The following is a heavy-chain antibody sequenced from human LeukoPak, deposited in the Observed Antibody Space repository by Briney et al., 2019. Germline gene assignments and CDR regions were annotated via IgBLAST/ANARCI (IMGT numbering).Heavy chain of an antibody. J-gene: IGHJ4*02. CDR2: INHSGST. CDR1: GGSFSGYY. D-gene: IGHD3-10*01. Sequence: NPSETLSLTCAVYGGSFSGYYWSWIRQPPGKGLEWIGEINHSGSTNYNPSLKSRVTISVDTSKNQFSLKLSSVTAADTAVYYCARTGGSGSYYNFLVLWGQGTLVTVSS. V-gene: IGHV4-34*01. CDR3: ARTGGSGSYYNFLVL.